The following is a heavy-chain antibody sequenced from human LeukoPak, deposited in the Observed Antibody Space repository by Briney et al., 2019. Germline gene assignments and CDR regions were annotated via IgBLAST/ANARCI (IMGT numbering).Heavy chain of an antibody. V-gene: IGHV4-59*01. CDR1: GGSISSYY. CDR3: ARTRTWELYFDY. Sequence: PSETLSLTCTVSGGSISSYYWSWIRQPPGKGLEWIGYIYYSGSTNYNPSLKSRVTLSIDTSKNQFSLKLSSVTAADTAVYYCARTRTWELYFDYWGQGTLVTVSS. J-gene: IGHJ4*02. CDR2: IYYSGST. D-gene: IGHD1-26*01.